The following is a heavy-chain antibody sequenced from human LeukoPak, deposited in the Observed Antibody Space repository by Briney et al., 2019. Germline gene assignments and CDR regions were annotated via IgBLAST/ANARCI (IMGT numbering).Heavy chain of an antibody. CDR3: ARERVVVTAIEDCYYGMDV. D-gene: IGHD2-21*02. V-gene: IGHV3-74*01. J-gene: IGHJ6*02. CDR2: INSDGSST. CDR1: GLTFSSHW. Sequence: QTGGSLRLSCAASGLTFSSHWMHWVRQAPGKGLVWVSRINSDGSSTSYADSVKGRYTISRDNAKNTLYLQMNSLRAEDTAVYYCARERVVVTAIEDCYYGMDVWGQGTTVTVSS.